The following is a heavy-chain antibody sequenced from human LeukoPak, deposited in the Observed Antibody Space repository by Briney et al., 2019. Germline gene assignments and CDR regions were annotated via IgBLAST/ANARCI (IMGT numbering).Heavy chain of an antibody. D-gene: IGHD1-1*01. CDR1: GYTFTNYY. CDR2: IYPNTGGT. CDR3: AREPGTATGY. V-gene: IGHV1-2*02. J-gene: IGHJ4*02. Sequence: ASVKVSCKASGYTFTNYYLHWVRRAPGQGLEWMGWIYPNTGGTKSTQKFQGRVSMTRDTSINTAYMEMINLTSADTAVYYCAREPGTATGYWGQGTLVTVSS.